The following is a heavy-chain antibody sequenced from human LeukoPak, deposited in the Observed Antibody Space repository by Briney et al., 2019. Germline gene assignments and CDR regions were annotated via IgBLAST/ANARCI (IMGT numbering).Heavy chain of an antibody. V-gene: IGHV1-2*02. J-gene: IGHJ4*02. CDR2: INPNNGGT. CDR3: ASSLATNSPTPPFDY. CDR1: GYTFTGYY. D-gene: IGHD5-12*01. Sequence: ASVKVSFKASGYTFTGYYMHWVRQAHGQGLEWMGWINPNNGGTNYAHKFQGRVTMPRDTSINTAYMELSRLRSDDTAVYYCASSLATNSPTPPFDYWGQGTLVPVSS.